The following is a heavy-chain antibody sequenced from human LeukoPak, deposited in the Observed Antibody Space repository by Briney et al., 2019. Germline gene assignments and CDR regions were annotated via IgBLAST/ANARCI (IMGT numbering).Heavy chain of an antibody. J-gene: IGHJ3*02. Sequence: KPSETLSLTCAVYGGSFSGYYWSCIRQPPGKGLEWIGEINHSGSTNYNPSLKSRVTISVDTSKNQFSLKLSSVTAADTSVYYCAIPRAYYYGSGSRAFDIWGQGTMVTVSS. V-gene: IGHV4-34*01. CDR3: AIPRAYYYGSGSRAFDI. CDR2: INHSGST. CDR1: GGSFSGYY. D-gene: IGHD3-10*01.